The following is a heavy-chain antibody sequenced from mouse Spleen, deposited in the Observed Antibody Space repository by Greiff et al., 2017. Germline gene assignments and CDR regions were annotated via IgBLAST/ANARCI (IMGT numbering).Heavy chain of an antibody. CDR1: GFTFSSYA. J-gene: IGHJ1*01. CDR2: ISSGGGNT. D-gene: IGHD1-1*01. CDR3: ARHYYGSSVYWYFDV. V-gene: IGHV5-9-3*01. Sequence: EVHLVESGGGLVKLGGSLKLSCAASGFTFSSYAMSWVRQTPEKRLEWVATISSGGGNTYYPDSVKGRFTISRDNAKNTLYLQMSSLKSEDTAMYYCARHYYGSSVYWYFDVWGAGTTVTVSS.